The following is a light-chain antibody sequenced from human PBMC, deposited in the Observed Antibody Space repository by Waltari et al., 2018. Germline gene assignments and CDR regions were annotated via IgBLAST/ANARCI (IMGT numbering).Light chain of an antibody. Sequence: QSALTQPASVSGSPGQSITISCTGTSSDVGSYNLVSWYQQHPDKAPKLMIYEGSKRPEGVSNRFSGSKSGNTASLSIAGLQAEDEADYYCCSYAGSSTVVFGGGTKLTVL. CDR1: SSDVGSYNL. CDR3: CSYAGSSTVV. J-gene: IGLJ2*01. V-gene: IGLV2-23*01. CDR2: EGS.